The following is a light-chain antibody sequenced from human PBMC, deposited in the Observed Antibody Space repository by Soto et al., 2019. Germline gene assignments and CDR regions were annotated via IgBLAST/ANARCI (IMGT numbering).Light chain of an antibody. V-gene: IGLV1-47*02. Sequence: SVLTXPPSASGTPGQRVFISCSGSSSNIGGTNYAYWYQQLPGAAPKLLMYSNNLRPSGVPERISGSKSGTSASLAISGLRSEDEAVYYCASWDDRLGAVIFGGGTKVTVL. J-gene: IGLJ2*01. CDR1: SSNIGGTNY. CDR3: ASWDDRLGAVI. CDR2: SNN.